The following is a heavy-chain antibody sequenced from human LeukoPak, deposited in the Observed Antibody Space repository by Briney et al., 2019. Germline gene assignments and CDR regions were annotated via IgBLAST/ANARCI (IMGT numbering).Heavy chain of an antibody. J-gene: IGHJ1*01. V-gene: IGHV3-11*06. Sequence: GGSLRLSCAASGFTFSDHYMSWIRQTPGEGLEWVSYISSSSNYIYYADSVKGRFSISRDDAKNLLFLQMNGLRVEDTAVYYCARDMTTATTCYLEHWGQGTLVTVSS. CDR1: GFTFSDHY. CDR3: ARDMTTATTCYLEH. D-gene: IGHD4-17*01. CDR2: ISSSSNYI.